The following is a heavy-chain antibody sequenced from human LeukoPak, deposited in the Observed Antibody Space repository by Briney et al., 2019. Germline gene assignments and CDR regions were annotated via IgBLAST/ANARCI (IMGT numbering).Heavy chain of an antibody. CDR2: ISTDGSRP. CDR3: ARELDDYGDSYSY. Sequence: PGGSLRLSCAASGFTFSSHWMHWVRQAPGKGLVWVSGISTDGSRPRYADSVNGRFTISRDNARNTLYLQMNSLRAEDTAVYYCARELDDYGDSYSYWGQGTLVTVSS. D-gene: IGHD4-17*01. CDR1: GFTFSSHW. J-gene: IGHJ4*02. V-gene: IGHV3-74*01.